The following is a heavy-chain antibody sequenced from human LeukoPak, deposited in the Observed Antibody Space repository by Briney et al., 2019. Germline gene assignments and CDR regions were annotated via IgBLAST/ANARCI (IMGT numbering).Heavy chain of an antibody. CDR2: INSDGSST. Sequence: TGGSLRLSCAASGFTFSSYWMHWVRQAPGKGLVWVSRINSDGSSTSYADSVKGRFTISRDNAKNTLYLQMNSLRAEDTAVYYCAKGLLWPHDAFDIWGQGTMVTVSS. J-gene: IGHJ3*02. V-gene: IGHV3-74*01. CDR1: GFTFSSYW. CDR3: AKGLLWPHDAFDI. D-gene: IGHD2/OR15-2a*01.